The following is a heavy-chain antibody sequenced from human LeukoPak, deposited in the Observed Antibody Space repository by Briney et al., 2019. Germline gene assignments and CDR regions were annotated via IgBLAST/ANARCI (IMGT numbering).Heavy chain of an antibody. CDR3: ARECNGAWYDFYS. Sequence: GGSLRLSCTPSVHPYRIYHKLCVRQAPGKGLEWVSHIHYSPGYTYYADSVKGRFTISRDNSKNTLYLQMNSLRAEDTDVYYRARECNGAWYDFYSWGQGTLVTVSS. D-gene: IGHD6-19*01. CDR2: IHYSPGYT. V-gene: IGHV3-23*01. J-gene: IGHJ4*02. CDR1: VHPYRIYH.